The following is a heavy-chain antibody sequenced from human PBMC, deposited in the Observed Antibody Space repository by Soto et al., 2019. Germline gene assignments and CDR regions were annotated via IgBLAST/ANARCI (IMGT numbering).Heavy chain of an antibody. Sequence: EVQLVESGGGLVQPGGSLRLSCVASGFTFSSYDFHWVRQPTGKGLGWVSAIGTIYDTYYQGSVKGRFTISRENAKNSLYLHMNSLRAEDTAVYYCVRERPDCTTAICFLDFWGQGTLVTVSS. CDR2: IGTIYDT. CDR3: VRERPDCTTAICFLDF. D-gene: IGHD2-2*02. V-gene: IGHV3-13*01. CDR1: GFTFSSYD. J-gene: IGHJ4*02.